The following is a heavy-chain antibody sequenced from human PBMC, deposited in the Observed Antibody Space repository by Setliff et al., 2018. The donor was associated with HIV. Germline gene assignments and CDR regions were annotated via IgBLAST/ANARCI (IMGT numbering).Heavy chain of an antibody. CDR2: IEGHAGQQ. V-gene: IGHV3-7*03. CDR3: ARGPPVKYYDGSGFNRGPLPFDP. J-gene: IGHJ5*02. D-gene: IGHD3-22*01. Sequence: PGGSLRLSCAASGFTSSNYWMSWVRQAPGKGLEWVANIEGHAGQQYYLDSVEGRFTISRDNAKNSQYLQMNSLRVEDTAVYYCARGPPVKYYDGSGFNRGPLPFDPWGQGTQVTAPQ. CDR1: GFTSSNYW.